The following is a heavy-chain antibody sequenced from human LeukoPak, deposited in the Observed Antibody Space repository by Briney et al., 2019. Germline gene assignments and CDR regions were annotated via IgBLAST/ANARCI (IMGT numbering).Heavy chain of an antibody. D-gene: IGHD3-10*01. Sequence: SETLSLTCAVYGGSFSGYYWSWIRQPPGKGLEWIGEINHSGSTNYNPSLKSRVTISVDTSKNQFSLKLSSVTAADTAVYYCARHHTWFGELTPIDYRGQGTLVTVSS. V-gene: IGHV4-34*01. CDR1: GGSFSGYY. CDR3: ARHHTWFGELTPIDY. J-gene: IGHJ4*02. CDR2: INHSGST.